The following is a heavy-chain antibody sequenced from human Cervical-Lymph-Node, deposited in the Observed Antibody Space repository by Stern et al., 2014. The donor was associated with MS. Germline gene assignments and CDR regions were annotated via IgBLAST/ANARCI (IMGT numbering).Heavy chain of an antibody. CDR2: IYCSGAT. CDR1: GASITSYY. V-gene: IGHV4-59*01. CDR3: SRATDL. J-gene: IGHJ5*02. Sequence: QVQLQESGPGLLRPSETLSLTCTASGASITSYYWSWIRQPPGKGLEWIGYIYCSGATNHYASLKGRVAISIDTSKTQFSLGLSSVTAADTAVYYCSRATDLWGQGTLVTVSS.